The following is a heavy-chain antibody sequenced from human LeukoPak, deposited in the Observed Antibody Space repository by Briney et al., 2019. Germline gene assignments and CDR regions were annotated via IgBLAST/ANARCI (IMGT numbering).Heavy chain of an antibody. CDR1: GFTFSSYG. V-gene: IGHV3-48*02. CDR2: ISSSSSTI. J-gene: IGHJ5*02. CDR3: ARVAPGLPWFDP. Sequence: GGSLRLSCAASGFTFSSYGINWVRQAPGKGLEWVSYISSSSSTIYYADSVKGRFTISRDNAKNSLYLQMNSLRDEDTAVYYCARVAPGLPWFDPWGQGTLVTVSS. D-gene: IGHD4-11*01.